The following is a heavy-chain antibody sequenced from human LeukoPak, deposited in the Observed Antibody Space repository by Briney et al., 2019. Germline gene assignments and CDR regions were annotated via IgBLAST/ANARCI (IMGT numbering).Heavy chain of an antibody. CDR2: IHYSGST. D-gene: IGHD6-6*01. CDR1: GGSTRTSTSY. CDR3: ARESSSSRYFMDV. J-gene: IGHJ6*03. V-gene: IGHV4-39*07. Sequence: SETLSLTCSVSGGSTRTSTSYWGWVRQPRGKGLEWIVSIHYSGSTYKNPSLKRRVTISMDTSGSQFSLKVTSLTAADSAVYFCARESSSSRYFMDVWGRGTTVTVSS.